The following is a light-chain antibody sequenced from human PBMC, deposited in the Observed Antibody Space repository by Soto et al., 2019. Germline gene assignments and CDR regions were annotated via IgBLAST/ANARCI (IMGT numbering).Light chain of an antibody. V-gene: IGLV2-14*01. CDR3: SSYTITNILSYV. J-gene: IGLJ1*01. CDR2: EVS. Sequence: QSALTQPASVSGSPGQSITISCTGTSSDVGGYNYVSWYQQHPGKAPKPMIYEVSNRPSGVSHRFSGSKSGNTASLTISGLQAEDEADYYCSSYTITNILSYVFGTGTKVTVL. CDR1: SSDVGGYNY.